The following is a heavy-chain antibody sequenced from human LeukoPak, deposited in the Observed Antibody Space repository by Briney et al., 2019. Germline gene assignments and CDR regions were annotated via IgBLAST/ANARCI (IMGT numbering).Heavy chain of an antibody. Sequence: PGGSLRLSCAASGFTFSSYAIHWVRQAPGKGPEWVAIISYDGTNKYYADSVRGRFTISRDNSKNTLYLQMNSLRAEDTAVYYCARDFGWLSGFDNWGQGTLVTVSS. CDR3: ARDFGWLSGFDN. CDR2: ISYDGTNK. D-gene: IGHD3-9*01. V-gene: IGHV3-30-3*01. CDR1: GFTFSSYA. J-gene: IGHJ4*02.